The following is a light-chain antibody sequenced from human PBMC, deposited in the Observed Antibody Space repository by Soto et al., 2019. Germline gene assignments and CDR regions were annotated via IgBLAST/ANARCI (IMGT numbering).Light chain of an antibody. V-gene: IGKV1-5*01. CDR2: DAS. CDR1: QTIGSW. Sequence: DIQMPQSPSTLSASVGDRVTVTCRASQTIGSWLAWYQQKPGRAPKLLIFDASSLESGVPSRFSGNGSGTEFTLTISGLQPDDFASYYCQQYNSYSGMFGQGTKVDI. CDR3: QQYNSYSGM. J-gene: IGKJ1*01.